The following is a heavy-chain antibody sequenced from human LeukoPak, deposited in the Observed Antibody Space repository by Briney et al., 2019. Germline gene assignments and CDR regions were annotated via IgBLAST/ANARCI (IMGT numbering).Heavy chain of an antibody. CDR2: IYHSGST. J-gene: IGHJ4*02. D-gene: IGHD6-19*01. CDR1: GGSISSSNW. Sequence: SETLSLTCAVSGGSISSSNWWSWVRQPPGKGLEWIGEIYHSGSTNYNPSLKSRVTISVDKSKNQFSLKLSSVTAADTAVYYCARAVGAVADRGPLPYYFDYWGQGTLVTVSS. V-gene: IGHV4-4*02. CDR3: ARAVGAVADRGPLPYYFDY.